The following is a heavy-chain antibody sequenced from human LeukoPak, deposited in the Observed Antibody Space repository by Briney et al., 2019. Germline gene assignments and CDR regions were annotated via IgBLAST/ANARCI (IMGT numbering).Heavy chain of an antibody. V-gene: IGHV4-59*11. CDR3: ARQPNWNYLWFDP. Sequence: SETLSLTCTVSGASFSGHYWSWIRQPPGKGLEWIGYIYYSGSTNYNPSLKSRVTISVDTSKNQFSLKLSSVTAADTAMYYCARQPNWNYLWFDPWGQGTLVTVSS. J-gene: IGHJ5*02. CDR2: IYYSGST. D-gene: IGHD1-7*01. CDR1: GASFSGHY.